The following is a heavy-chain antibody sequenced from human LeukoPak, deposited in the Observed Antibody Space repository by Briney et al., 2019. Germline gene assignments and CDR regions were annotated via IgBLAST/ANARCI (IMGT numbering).Heavy chain of an antibody. D-gene: IGHD3-9*01. V-gene: IGHV1-2*02. CDR3: ARPVLRFYDWQNSFDF. Sequence: ASVKVSFKASGYTFSVYYMHWLRQAPGQGPEWMGWINPNSGDTNYARKFQGRVTMTGDTSISTVYLELSSLRSDDTAVYYCARPVLRFYDWQNSFDFWGQGTLVTVSS. CDR2: INPNSGDT. CDR1: GYTFSVYY. J-gene: IGHJ4*02.